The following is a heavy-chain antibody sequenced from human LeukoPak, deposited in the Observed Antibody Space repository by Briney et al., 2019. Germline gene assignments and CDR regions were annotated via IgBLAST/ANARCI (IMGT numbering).Heavy chain of an antibody. CDR1: GGSISSGGYY. Sequence: TLSLTCTVSGGSISSGGYYWSWIRQHPGKGLEWIGYIYYSGSTYYNPSLKSRVTISVDTSKNQFSLKLGSVTAADTAVYYCARDVIDRYCTNGVCYWFDYWGQGTLVTVSS. V-gene: IGHV4-31*03. J-gene: IGHJ4*02. CDR3: ARDVIDRYCTNGVCYWFDY. D-gene: IGHD2-8*01. CDR2: IYYSGST.